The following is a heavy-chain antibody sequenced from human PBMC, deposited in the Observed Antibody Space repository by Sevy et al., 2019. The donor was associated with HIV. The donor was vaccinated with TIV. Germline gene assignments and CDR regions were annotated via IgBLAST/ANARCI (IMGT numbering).Heavy chain of an antibody. V-gene: IGHV3-23*01. CDR3: ARKGCTRPHDH. CDR1: GFNFNIYS. CDR2: LSFGCGRI. D-gene: IGHD2-8*01. Sequence: GGSLRLSCVASGFNFNIYSMSWVRQAPGKGLEWVSTLSFGCGRINHADSVQGRFTMSRDDSKKTVYLEMNSLRAEDTAVYYWARKGCTRPHDHWGQGTLVTVSS. J-gene: IGHJ4*02.